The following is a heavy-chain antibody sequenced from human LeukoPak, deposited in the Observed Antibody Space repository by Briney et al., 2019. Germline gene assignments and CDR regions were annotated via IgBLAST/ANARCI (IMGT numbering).Heavy chain of an antibody. CDR2: ISNSGRTK. CDR1: GFTFSSYE. V-gene: IGHV3-48*03. Sequence: PGGSLRLSCAASGFTFSSYEMNWVRQAPGKGREWVSFISNSGRTKYYADSVKGRFTISRDNAKNSLYLQMNILRADDTAVYYCATSTVTTGIDFDCWGQGTLVTVSS. CDR3: ATSTVTTGIDFDC. D-gene: IGHD4-17*01. J-gene: IGHJ4*02.